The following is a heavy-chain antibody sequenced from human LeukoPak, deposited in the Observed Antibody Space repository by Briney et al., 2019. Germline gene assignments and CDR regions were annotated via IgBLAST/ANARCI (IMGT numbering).Heavy chain of an antibody. CDR1: GFSLSSYN. J-gene: IGHJ4*02. CDR2: ISSSGSTI. D-gene: IGHD6-19*01. V-gene: IGHV3-48*03. CDR3: ARAPRGWLDY. Sequence: GGSLRLSCAASGFSLSSYNMNWVRQAPGKGLEWVSYISSSGSTIYYADSVKGRFTISRDNAKNSLYLQMNSLRAEDTAVYYCARAPRGWLDYWGQGTLVTVSS.